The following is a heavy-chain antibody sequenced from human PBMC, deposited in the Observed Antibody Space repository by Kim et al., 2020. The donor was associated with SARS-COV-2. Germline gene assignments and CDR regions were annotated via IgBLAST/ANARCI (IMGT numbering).Heavy chain of an antibody. D-gene: IGHD2-15*01. Sequence: GGSLRLSCAASGFIFSDYYMSWIRQAPGKGLEWVGYISSNGGMDYYADSVKGRVTISRDNDHNSLYLQMSSLRAEDTAVYYCAKLHRGGASPYYFESWGQGSLVTVSS. CDR2: ISSNGGMD. CDR3: AKLHRGGASPYYFES. V-gene: IGHV3-11*04. J-gene: IGHJ4*02. CDR1: GFIFSDYY.